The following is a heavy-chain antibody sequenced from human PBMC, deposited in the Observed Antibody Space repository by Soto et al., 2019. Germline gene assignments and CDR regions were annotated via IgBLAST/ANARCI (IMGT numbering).Heavy chain of an antibody. Sequence: ASVKVSCKASGYTFTSYYMHWVRQAPGQGLEWMGIINPSGGSTSYAQKFQGRVTMTRDTSTSTVYMELSSLRSEDTAVYYCARAWVDYDILTGYYRDYYMDVWGKGTTVTVS. D-gene: IGHD3-9*01. CDR2: INPSGGST. V-gene: IGHV1-46*03. J-gene: IGHJ6*03. CDR1: GYTFTSYY. CDR3: ARAWVDYDILTGYYRDYYMDV.